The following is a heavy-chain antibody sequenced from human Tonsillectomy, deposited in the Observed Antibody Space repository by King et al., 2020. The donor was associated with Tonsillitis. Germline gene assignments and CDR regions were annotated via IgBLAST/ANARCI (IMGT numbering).Heavy chain of an antibody. J-gene: IGHJ4*02. Sequence: VQLVESGGGVVQPGRSLRLSWSSSVFTFSSYGKHLVRRDPGKGLEWVAGISYVGSNKYYADSVKGRFTISRDNSKNTLYLQMNSLRAEDTAVYYCARVGATDRGDYWGQGTLVTVSS. CDR1: VFTFSSYG. CDR3: ARVGATDRGDY. CDR2: ISYVGSNK. D-gene: IGHD1-26*01. V-gene: IGHV3-30*03.